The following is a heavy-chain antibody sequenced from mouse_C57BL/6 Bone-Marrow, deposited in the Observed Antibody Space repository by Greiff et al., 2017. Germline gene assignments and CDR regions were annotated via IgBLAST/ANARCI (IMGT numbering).Heavy chain of an antibody. Sequence: QVQLQQSGAELVRPGTSVKVSCKASGYAFTNYLIEWVKQRPGQGLEWIGVINPGSGGTNYNEKFKGKATLTADKSSSTAYMQLSSLTSEDSAVYFCARREPYYFDYWGQGTTLTVSS. J-gene: IGHJ2*01. CDR2: INPGSGGT. V-gene: IGHV1-54*01. CDR3: ARREPYYFDY. CDR1: GYAFTNYL.